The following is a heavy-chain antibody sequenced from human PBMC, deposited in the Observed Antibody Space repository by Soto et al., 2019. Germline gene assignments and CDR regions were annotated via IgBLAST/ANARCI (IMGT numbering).Heavy chain of an antibody. Sequence: PGGSLRLSCAASGFTFSSYAMSWVRQAPGKGLEWFSAISGSGGSTYYADSVKGRFTISRDNSKNTLYLQMNSLRAEDTAVYYCAKDGPGQRITMIVVVPRSGYYGMDVWGQGTTVTVSS. J-gene: IGHJ6*02. CDR1: GFTFSSYA. D-gene: IGHD3-22*01. CDR2: ISGSGGST. V-gene: IGHV3-23*01. CDR3: AKDGPGQRITMIVVVPRSGYYGMDV.